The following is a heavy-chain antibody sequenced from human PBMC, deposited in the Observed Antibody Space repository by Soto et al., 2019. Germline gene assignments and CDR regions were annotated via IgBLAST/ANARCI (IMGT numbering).Heavy chain of an antibody. D-gene: IGHD3-3*01. CDR3: AKAGITLFGLAPEV. CDR1: GYTFTSYG. Sequence: ASVKVSCKASGYTFTSYGISWVRQAPGQGLEWMGWISAYNGNTNQAQKLQGRVTMTTDTSTSTAYMELRSLRSDDTAMYYCAKAGITLFGLAPEVWGQGTPVTVSS. V-gene: IGHV1-18*01. CDR2: ISAYNGNT. J-gene: IGHJ4*02.